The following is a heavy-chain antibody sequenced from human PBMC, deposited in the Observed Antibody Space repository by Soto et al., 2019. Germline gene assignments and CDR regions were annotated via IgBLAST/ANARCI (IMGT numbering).Heavy chain of an antibody. J-gene: IGHJ4*02. CDR2: ISRTGGST. V-gene: IGHV3-23*01. CDR1: GFAFTTYA. CDR3: AKRPGSSNS. Sequence: EVQLLESGGGLVQAGGSLRLSCAASGFAFTTYAMSWVRQAPGKGLERVSSISRTGGSTFYADSVKGRFTISRDNSKNTLYLQLNSLRAEDTAVYYCAKRPGSSNSWGQGTLVTVSS.